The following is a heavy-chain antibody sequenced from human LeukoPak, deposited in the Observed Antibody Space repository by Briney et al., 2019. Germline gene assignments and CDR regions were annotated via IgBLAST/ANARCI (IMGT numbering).Heavy chain of an antibody. D-gene: IGHD4-17*01. CDR1: GYTFTSYY. J-gene: IGHJ5*02. CDR2: INPSGGST. CDR3: ARRMTTVTTDNWFDP. Sequence: GASVKVSCKASGYTFTSYYMHWVRQAPGQGLEWMGIINPSGGSTSYAQKFQGRVTMTRDTSTSTVYMELSSLKASDTAMYYCARRMTTVTTDNWFDPWGQGTLVTVSS. V-gene: IGHV1-46*01.